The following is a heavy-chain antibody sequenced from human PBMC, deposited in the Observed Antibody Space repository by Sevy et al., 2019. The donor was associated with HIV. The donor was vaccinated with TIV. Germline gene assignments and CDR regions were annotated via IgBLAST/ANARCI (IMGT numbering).Heavy chain of an antibody. CDR1: GFTFSSYA. D-gene: IGHD3-9*01. J-gene: IGHJ6*02. CDR2: ISSNGGST. Sequence: GGSLRLSCSASGFTFSSYAMHWVRQAPGKGLEYVSAISSNGGSTYYADYVKGRFTISGDNSKNTLYLQMSSLRAEDTAVYYCVKEAELRYFDWLPSYYYYGMDVWGQGTTVTVSS. CDR3: VKEAELRYFDWLPSYYYYGMDV. V-gene: IGHV3-64D*06.